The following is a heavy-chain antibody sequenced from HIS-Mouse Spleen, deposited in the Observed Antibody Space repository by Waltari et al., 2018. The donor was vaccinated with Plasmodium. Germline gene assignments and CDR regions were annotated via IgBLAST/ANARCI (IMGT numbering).Heavy chain of an antibody. Sequence: EVQLVESGGGLIQPGGSLRLSCAASGFTVSSSYMSVVRQAPGKGLEWVSVIYSGGSTYYADSVKGRFTISRDNSKNTLYLQMNSLRAEDTAVYYCARGMKSSSSAFDIWGQGTMVTVSS. CDR2: IYSGGST. V-gene: IGHV3-53*01. CDR3: ARGMKSSSSAFDI. D-gene: IGHD6-6*01. CDR1: GFTVSSSY. J-gene: IGHJ3*02.